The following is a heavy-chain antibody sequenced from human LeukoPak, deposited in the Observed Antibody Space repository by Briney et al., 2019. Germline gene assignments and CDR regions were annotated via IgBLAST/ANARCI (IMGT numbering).Heavy chain of an antibody. J-gene: IGHJ5*02. CDR3: ARGTTVTTCWFDP. V-gene: IGHV3-21*01. D-gene: IGHD4-17*01. CDR1: GFTFSSYS. Sequence: GGSLRLSCAASGFTFSSYSMNWVRQAPGEGLEWVSSISSSSSYIYYADSVKGRFTISRDNAKNSLYLQMNSLRAEDTAVYYCARGTTVTTCWFDPWGQGTLVTVSS. CDR2: ISSSSSYI.